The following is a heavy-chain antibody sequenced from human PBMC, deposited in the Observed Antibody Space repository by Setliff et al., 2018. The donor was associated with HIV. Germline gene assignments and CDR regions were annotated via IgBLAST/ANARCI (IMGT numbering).Heavy chain of an antibody. Sequence: SETLSLTCAVYNGSFSGYYWTWIRQPPGKGLEWIGEINHSGSTNYSPSLKSRVTISVDASRNQFSLRLSSVTAADRAVYYCASRYSSLGHFQHWGQGTLVTVSS. CDR1: NGSFSGYY. J-gene: IGHJ1*01. CDR3: ASRYSSLGHFQH. V-gene: IGHV4-34*01. D-gene: IGHD3-22*01. CDR2: INHSGST.